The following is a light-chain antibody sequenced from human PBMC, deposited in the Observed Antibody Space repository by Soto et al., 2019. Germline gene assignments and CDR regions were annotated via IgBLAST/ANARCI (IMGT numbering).Light chain of an antibody. J-gene: IGKJ5*01. CDR1: QSIHTS. V-gene: IGKV3-11*01. Sequence: VLTQSPATLSLSPGERATLSCRASQSIHTSLAWYQQKSGKPPRLVIYDSTLRANGVPARCCGSRSGTEFTLTINSREPEDFAVYYCQQRNVWPPITFGQGTRLEIK. CDR3: QQRNVWPPIT. CDR2: DST.